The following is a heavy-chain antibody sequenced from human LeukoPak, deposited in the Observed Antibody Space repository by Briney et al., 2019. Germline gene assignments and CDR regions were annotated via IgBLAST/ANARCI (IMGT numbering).Heavy chain of an antibody. D-gene: IGHD3-10*01. J-gene: IGHJ4*02. CDR2: IYTSGST. CDR1: GGSISSYY. V-gene: IGHV4-4*07. CDR3: ARGRAYGSGSYYLDY. Sequence: PSETLSLTCTVSGGSISSYYWSWIRQPPGKGLEWIWRIYTSGSTNYNPSLKSRVTMSVDTSKNQFSLKLSSVTAADTAVYYCARGRAYGSGSYYLDYWGQGTLVTVSS.